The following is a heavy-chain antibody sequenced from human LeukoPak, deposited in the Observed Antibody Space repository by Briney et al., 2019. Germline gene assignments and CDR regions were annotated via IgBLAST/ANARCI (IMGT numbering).Heavy chain of an antibody. D-gene: IGHD2-21*01. J-gene: IGHJ4*02. CDR1: GVSMSAYQ. CDR3: ATSNDAKIAPFDH. CDR2: INTKGET. Sequence: SETLSLTCTVSGVSMSAYQWRWGRQSPEEGLEWLGCINTKGETSYTPSLKRRVTTSVDTSKSQFSLRLTSATAADTAVYYCATSNDAKIAPFDHWGQGAPVTVSS. V-gene: IGHV4-4*09.